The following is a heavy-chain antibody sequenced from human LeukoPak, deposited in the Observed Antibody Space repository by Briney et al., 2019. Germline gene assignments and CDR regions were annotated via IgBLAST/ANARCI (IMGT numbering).Heavy chain of an antibody. CDR1: GGSISSYY. D-gene: IGHD6-13*01. CDR3: ARARYSSSWYRGRTWFDP. V-gene: IGHV4-59*01. Sequence: SETLSLTCTVSGGSISSYYWSWIRQPPGKGLEWIGYIYYSGSTNYNPSLKSRVTISVDTSKNQFSLMLSSVTAADTAVYYCARARYSSSWYRGRTWFDPWGQGTLVSVSS. CDR2: IYYSGST. J-gene: IGHJ5*02.